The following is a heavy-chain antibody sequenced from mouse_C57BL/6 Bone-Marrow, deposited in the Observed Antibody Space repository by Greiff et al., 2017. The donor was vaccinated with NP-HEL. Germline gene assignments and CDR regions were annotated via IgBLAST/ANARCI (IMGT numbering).Heavy chain of an antibody. D-gene: IGHD2-5*01. CDR2: INSDGGST. Sequence: EVQGVESGGGLVQPGESLKLSCESNEYEFPSHDMSWVRKTPEKRLELVAAINSDGGSTYYPDTMERRFIISRDNTKKTLYLQMSSLRSEDTALYYCARRGYSNYPYWYFDVWGTGTTVTVSS. J-gene: IGHJ1*03. CDR1: EYEFPSHD. CDR3: ARRGYSNYPYWYFDV. V-gene: IGHV5-2*01.